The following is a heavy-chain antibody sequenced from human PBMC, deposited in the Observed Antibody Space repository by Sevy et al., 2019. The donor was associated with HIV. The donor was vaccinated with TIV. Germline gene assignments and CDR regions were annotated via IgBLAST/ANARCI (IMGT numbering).Heavy chain of an antibody. CDR3: AKDDLGSIDY. V-gene: IGHV3-30-3*02. Sequence: GGSLRLSCAASGFIFSTSPMHWVRQAPGKGLECVAILSYDDSDENYADSVKGRFTISRDNSKNTLYLQMNSLRTEDTAVYYCAKDDLGSIDYWGQGALVTDSS. CDR2: LSYDDSDE. CDR1: GFIFSTSP. D-gene: IGHD3-10*01. J-gene: IGHJ4*02.